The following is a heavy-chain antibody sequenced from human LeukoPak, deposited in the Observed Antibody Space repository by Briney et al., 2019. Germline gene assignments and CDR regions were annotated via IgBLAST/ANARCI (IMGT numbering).Heavy chain of an antibody. J-gene: IGHJ1*01. CDR2: IIPILGIA. CDR3: ARVGLIVGAMEYFQH. V-gene: IGHV1-69*04. CDR1: GGTFSSYA. Sequence: ASVKVSCKASGGTFSSYAISWVRQAPGQGLEWMGRIIPILGIANYAQKFQGRVTITADKSTSTAYMELSSLRSEDTAVYYCARVGLIVGAMEYFQHWGQGTLVTVSS. D-gene: IGHD1-26*01.